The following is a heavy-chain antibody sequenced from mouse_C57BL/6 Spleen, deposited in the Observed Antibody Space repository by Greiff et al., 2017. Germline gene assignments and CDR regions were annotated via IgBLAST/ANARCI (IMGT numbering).Heavy chain of an antibody. CDR1: GYTFTSYW. Sequence: QVQLQQPGAELVRPGSSVKLSCKASGYTFTSYWMDWVKQRPGQGLEWIGNIYPSDSETHYNQKFKDKATLTVDKSSRTAYMQLSSLTSEDSAVYYCARAYDGEYYCDYWGQGTTLTVSS. CDR2: IYPSDSET. V-gene: IGHV1-61*01. J-gene: IGHJ2*01. D-gene: IGHD2-12*01. CDR3: ARAYDGEYYCDY.